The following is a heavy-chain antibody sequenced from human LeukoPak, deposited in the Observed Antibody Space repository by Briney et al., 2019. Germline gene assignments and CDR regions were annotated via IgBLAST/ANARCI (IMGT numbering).Heavy chain of an antibody. CDR3: ASTHCASPSCYSYYYSGLDV. D-gene: IGHD2-2*01. V-gene: IGHV4-31*11. J-gene: IGHJ6*02. CDR2: IYNTGSA. CDR1: GGSISSGTHY. Sequence: PSETLPLTCAVSGGSISSGTHYWNWIRQHPGQGLEWIGHIYNTGSAYYNPSLMSRVSISIDTSENQFSLKLSSVTAADTAVYYCASTHCASPSCYSYYYSGLDVWGQGTTVIVSS.